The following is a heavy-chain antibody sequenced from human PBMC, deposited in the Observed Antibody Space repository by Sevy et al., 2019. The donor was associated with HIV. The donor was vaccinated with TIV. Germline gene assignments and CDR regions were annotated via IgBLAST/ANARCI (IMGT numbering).Heavy chain of an antibody. D-gene: IGHD4-17*01. CDR1: GFRFSSYT. Sequence: GGSLRLSCAASGFRFSSYTMNWVRQAPGKGLEWVSSITITSNYIYYADSVKGRFTISRDNAKNSLFLQMNSLRAEDTAVYYCARNDYGDYSFDYWGQGTLVTVSS. CDR3: ARNDYGDYSFDY. J-gene: IGHJ4*02. CDR2: ITITSNYI. V-gene: IGHV3-21*01.